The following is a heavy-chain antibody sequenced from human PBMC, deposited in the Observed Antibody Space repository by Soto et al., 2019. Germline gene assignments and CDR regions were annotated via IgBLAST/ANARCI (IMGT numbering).Heavy chain of an antibody. CDR3: ATGGSKRVRGAIVEVFHLEF. D-gene: IGHD3-10*01. CDR2: IHTGGKT. CDR1: GFTVTRNY. V-gene: IGHV3-53*02. Sequence: ELQLVESGGGLIQPGGSLRHSCAASGFTVTRNYMTWVRLAPGKGLECVSTIHTGGKTFYTDSVKGRFTVSRDASKNTVDLQMNTLSVEDTAVYYCATGGSKRVRGAIVEVFHLEFWGRGTVVTVSS. J-gene: IGHJ4*02.